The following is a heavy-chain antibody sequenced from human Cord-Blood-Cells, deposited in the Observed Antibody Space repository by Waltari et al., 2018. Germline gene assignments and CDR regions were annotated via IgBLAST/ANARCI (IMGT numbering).Heavy chain of an antibody. J-gene: IGHJ5*02. D-gene: IGHD6-13*01. CDR1: GGSISSYY. CDR2: IYTSGST. CDR3: ARDSDSSSWYWFDP. Sequence: QVQLQESGPGLVKPSETLSLTCTVSGGSISSYYWSWIRQPAGKGLEWIGRIYTSGSTNYNPSLKSRVTMSVDTSKNQFSLKLSSVTAADTAVYYCARDSDSSSWYWFDPWGQGTLVTVSS. V-gene: IGHV4-4*07.